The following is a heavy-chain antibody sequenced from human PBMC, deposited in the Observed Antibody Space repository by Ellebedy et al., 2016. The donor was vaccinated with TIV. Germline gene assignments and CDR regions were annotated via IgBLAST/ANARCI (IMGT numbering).Heavy chain of an antibody. D-gene: IGHD3-3*01. Sequence: SETLSLXXAVYGGSFSGYYWSWIRQPPGKGLEWIGYIYYSGSTNYNPSLKSRVTISVDTSKNQFSLKLSSVTAADTAVYYCARENDFWSGLALGGYYYYYMDVWGKGTTVTVSS. J-gene: IGHJ6*03. V-gene: IGHV4-59*13. CDR2: IYYSGST. CDR1: GGSFSGYY. CDR3: ARENDFWSGLALGGYYYYYMDV.